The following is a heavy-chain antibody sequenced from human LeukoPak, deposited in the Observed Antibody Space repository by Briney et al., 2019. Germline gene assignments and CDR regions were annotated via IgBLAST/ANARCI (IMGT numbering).Heavy chain of an antibody. V-gene: IGHV3-30-3*01. CDR2: ISNDAINK. CDR1: GFIFSSYA. CDR3: ARVPHLVTTGADFDY. Sequence: GGSLRLSCVVSGFIFSSYAMHWVRQAPGKGLEWVAVISNDAINKYYADSVKGRFIISRDNSKNTLYLQMNSLRPEDTAVYYCARVPHLVTTGADFDYWGQGTLVTVSS. J-gene: IGHJ4*02. D-gene: IGHD4-11*01.